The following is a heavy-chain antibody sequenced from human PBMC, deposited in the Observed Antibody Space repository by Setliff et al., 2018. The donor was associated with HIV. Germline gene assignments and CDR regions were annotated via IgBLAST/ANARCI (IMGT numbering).Heavy chain of an antibody. J-gene: IGHJ5*02. V-gene: IGHV3-74*01. CDR2: IHYDGSTT. CDR3: ARDFDENHLLGLNCFDP. Sequence: GGSLRLSCAASGFTFANYWMHWVRQAPGKGLVWVSRIHYDGSTTNYADFVKGRFTISRDNAKNTLYLQMDSLRAEDTAVYYCARDFDENHLLGLNCFDPRGQGTLVTVSS. D-gene: IGHD2-15*01. CDR1: GFTFANYW.